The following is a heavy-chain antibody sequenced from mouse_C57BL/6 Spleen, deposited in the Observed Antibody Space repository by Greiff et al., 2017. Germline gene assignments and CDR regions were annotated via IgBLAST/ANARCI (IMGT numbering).Heavy chain of an antibody. Sequence: QVQLQQPGAELVRPGTSVKLSCTASVYTFTSYWMHWVKRRPGPGLEWIGVIDPSDSYTNYNQRFKGKATLTVDPSSSTAYMQLSSLTSEDSAVYYCARWGNYYAMDYCGQGTSVTVSS. CDR1: VYTFTSYW. J-gene: IGHJ4*01. CDR2: IDPSDSYT. CDR3: ARWGNYYAMDY. V-gene: IGHV1-59*01.